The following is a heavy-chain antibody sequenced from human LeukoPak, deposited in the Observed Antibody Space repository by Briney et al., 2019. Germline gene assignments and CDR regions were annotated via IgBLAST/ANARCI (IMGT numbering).Heavy chain of an antibody. CDR1: GFTFSSYT. CDR3: ARRWAVAAVDY. CDR2: IGTSSTTI. V-gene: IGHV3-48*01. D-gene: IGHD6-19*01. Sequence: QAGGSLRLSCAASGFTFSSYTMNWVRQPPGKGLEWVSNIGTSSTTIYYADSVKGRFTISRDNAKNSLYLQMNSLRADDTAVYYCARRWAVAAVDYWGQGTLVTVSS. J-gene: IGHJ4*02.